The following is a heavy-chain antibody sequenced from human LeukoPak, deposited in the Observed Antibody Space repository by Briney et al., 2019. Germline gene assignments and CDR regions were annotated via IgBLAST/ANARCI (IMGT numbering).Heavy chain of an antibody. CDR2: ISYDGSNK. J-gene: IGHJ4*02. Sequence: QPGRSLRLSCAASGFTFSSYGMHWVRQAPGKGLEWVAVISYDGSNKYYADSVKGRFTISRDNSKNTLHLQMNSLRAEDTAVYYCAKPRTLGTGYRGYFDYWGQGTLVTVSS. D-gene: IGHD1-1*01. V-gene: IGHV3-30*18. CDR3: AKPRTLGTGYRGYFDY. CDR1: GFTFSSYG.